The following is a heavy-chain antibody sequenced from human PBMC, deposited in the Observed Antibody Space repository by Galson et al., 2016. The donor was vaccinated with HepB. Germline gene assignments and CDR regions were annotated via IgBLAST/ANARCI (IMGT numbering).Heavy chain of an antibody. J-gene: IGHJ1*01. Sequence: SLRLSCAASGFTFSRFWMNWVRQAPGKGLEWVASIKDDGSKTSYVDSVKGRFTISRDNVENSLYLQMNSLRAEDTAVYYCARYGDEAGWNFQHWGQGTLVTVSS. V-gene: IGHV3-7*03. CDR3: ARYGDEAGWNFQH. D-gene: IGHD6-19*01. CDR1: GFTFSRFW. CDR2: IKDDGSKT.